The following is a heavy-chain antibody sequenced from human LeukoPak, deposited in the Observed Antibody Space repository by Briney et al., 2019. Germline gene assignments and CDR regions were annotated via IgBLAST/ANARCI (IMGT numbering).Heavy chain of an antibody. CDR1: GFTFSNYW. D-gene: IGHD4-11*01. CDR2: IKQDGTEE. CDR3: ASSFHSNVNSHVRCDC. V-gene: IGHV3-7*01. Sequence: PGGSLRLSCAASGFTFSNYWMTWVRQAPEKGLEWVASIKQDGTEEYYVDSVKGRFTISRDNAKNSLYLQMNSLRADDTALQYRASSFHSNVNSHVRCDCWGQGNLVSVSS. J-gene: IGHJ4*02.